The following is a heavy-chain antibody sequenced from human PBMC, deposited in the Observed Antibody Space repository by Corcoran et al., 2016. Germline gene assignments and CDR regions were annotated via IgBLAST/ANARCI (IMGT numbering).Heavy chain of an antibody. D-gene: IGHD3-16*01. Sequence: QLQLQESGPGLVKPSETLSLTCTVSGGSISSSSYYWGWIRQPPGKGLEWIGSIYYSGSTYYNPSLKSRVTISVDTSKNQFSLKLSSVTAADTAVYDCARLRLGDPGDYWGQGTLVTVSS. V-gene: IGHV4-39*01. CDR3: ARLRLGDPGDY. J-gene: IGHJ4*02. CDR2: IYYSGST. CDR1: GGSISSSSYY.